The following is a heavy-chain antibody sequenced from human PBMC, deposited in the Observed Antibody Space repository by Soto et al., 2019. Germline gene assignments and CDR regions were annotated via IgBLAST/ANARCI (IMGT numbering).Heavy chain of an antibody. J-gene: IGHJ3*02. CDR3: ARPGLNYYDSSGFLDSFDI. CDR2: IYPGDSDT. D-gene: IGHD3-22*01. V-gene: IGHV5-51*01. Sequence: GESLKISCMGSGYSFTSYLICWVRQMPGKGLEWMGIIYPGDSDTTYSTSFQCQVTISADKSISTAYLQWSSLKASDTAMYYCARPGLNYYDSSGFLDSFDIWGQGTMVTVSS. CDR1: GYSFTSYL.